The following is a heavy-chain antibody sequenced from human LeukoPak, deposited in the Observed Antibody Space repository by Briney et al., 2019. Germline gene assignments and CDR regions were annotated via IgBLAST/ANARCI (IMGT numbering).Heavy chain of an antibody. Sequence: GESLKISCKGSGYSFTIYWIAWVRQMPGKGLEWMGIIYPGDSDTRYSPSFQGQVTISADKSISTAYLQWSSLKASDTAMYYCARADLQAPYYFDYWGQGTLVTVSS. J-gene: IGHJ4*02. CDR3: ARADLQAPYYFDY. V-gene: IGHV5-51*01. CDR1: GYSFTIYW. CDR2: IYPGDSDT.